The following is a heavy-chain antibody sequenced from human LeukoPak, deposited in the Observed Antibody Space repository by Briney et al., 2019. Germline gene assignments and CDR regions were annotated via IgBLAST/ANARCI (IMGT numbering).Heavy chain of an antibody. J-gene: IGHJ4*02. CDR1: GFTFSSYG. CDR3: AKDPRPHYDFWSGYFDY. V-gene: IGHV3-30*02. CDR2: IRYDGSNK. Sequence: GGSLRLSCAASGFTFSSYGMHWVRQAPGKGLEGVAFIRYDGSNKYYADSVKGRFTISRDNSKNTLYLQMNSLRAEDTAVYYCAKDPRPHYDFWSGYFDYWGQGILVTVSS. D-gene: IGHD3-3*01.